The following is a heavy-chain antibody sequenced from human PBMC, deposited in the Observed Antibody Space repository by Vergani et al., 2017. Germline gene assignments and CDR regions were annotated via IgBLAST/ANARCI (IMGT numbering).Heavy chain of an antibody. V-gene: IGHV3-33*01. Sequence: QVQLVESGGGVVQPGRSLRLSCAASGFTFSSYGMHWVRQAPGKGLEWVAVIWYDGSNKYYADSVKGRFTISRDNSKNTLYLQMNSLRAEDTAVYYCARSSITIFGVVTRWDYYMDVWVKGTTVTVSS. CDR1: GFTFSSYG. J-gene: IGHJ6*03. D-gene: IGHD3-3*01. CDR3: ARSSITIFGVVTRWDYYMDV. CDR2: IWYDGSNK.